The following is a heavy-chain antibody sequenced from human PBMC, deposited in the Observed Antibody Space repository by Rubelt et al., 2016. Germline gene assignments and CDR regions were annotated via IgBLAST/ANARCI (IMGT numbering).Heavy chain of an antibody. CDR3: ARATGLLSRGGGGTDAFDI. J-gene: IGHJ3*02. V-gene: IGHV4-59*13. CDR1: GGSIRGYY. D-gene: IGHD2/OR15-2a*01. Sequence: QVQLQESGPGLVKPSETLSLTCTVSGGSIRGYYWSWIRQPPGKGLEWIGYIYTSGSTNYNPSLKSRFTLSVDTSKNQFSLKLSSVTSAETAVYYCARATGLLSRGGGGTDAFDIWGQGTMVTVSS. CDR2: IYTSGST.